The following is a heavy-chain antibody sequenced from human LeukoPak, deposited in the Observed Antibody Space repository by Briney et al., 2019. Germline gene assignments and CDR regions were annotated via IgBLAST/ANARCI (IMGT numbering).Heavy chain of an antibody. D-gene: IGHD3-9*01. CDR2: IYYSGST. Sequence: LETLSLTCTVSGGSISSYYWSWIRQPPGKGLEWIGYIYYSGSTNYNPSLKSRVTISVDTSKNQFSLKLSSVTAADTAVYYCARHGYDILTGLIWGQGTMVTVSS. CDR1: GGSISSYY. CDR3: ARHGYDILTGLI. V-gene: IGHV4-59*08. J-gene: IGHJ3*02.